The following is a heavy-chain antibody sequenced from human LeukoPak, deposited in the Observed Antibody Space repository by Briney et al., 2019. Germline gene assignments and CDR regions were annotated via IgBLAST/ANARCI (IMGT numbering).Heavy chain of an antibody. CDR3: ATAGNYRFDY. V-gene: IGHV3-74*01. D-gene: IGHD5-24*01. CDR1: GFTFSSYW. J-gene: IGHJ4*02. Sequence: GGSLRLSCAASGFTFSSYWMHWVRQAPGQGLVWVSRINTDGTTTNYADSVKGRFTISRDNAKNTLYLQMNSLRADDTAVYYCATAGNYRFDYWGQGTLVTVSS. CDR2: INTDGTTT.